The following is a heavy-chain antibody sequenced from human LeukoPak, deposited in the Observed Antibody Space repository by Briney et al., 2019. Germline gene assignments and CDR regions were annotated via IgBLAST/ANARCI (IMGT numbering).Heavy chain of an antibody. CDR1: GFTFSSYG. J-gene: IGHJ4*02. CDR3: ARDYHDYGDCGFGPFDY. D-gene: IGHD4-17*01. Sequence: GRSLRLSCAASGFTFSSYGMHWVRQAPGKGLEWVAVIWYDGSNKYYADSVKGRFTISRDNSKNTLYLQMNSLRAEDTAVYYCARDYHDYGDCGFGPFDYWGQGTLVTVSS. CDR2: IWYDGSNK. V-gene: IGHV3-33*01.